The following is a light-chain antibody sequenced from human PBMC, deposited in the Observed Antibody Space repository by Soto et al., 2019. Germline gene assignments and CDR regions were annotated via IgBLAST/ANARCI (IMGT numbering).Light chain of an antibody. CDR2: EVS. Sequence: QSALTQPASVSGSPGQSITISCTGSSSDIGNYNYVSWYQQHPGIAPKLIIFEVSNRPSGVSHRFSGSKSGNTASLTISGLQADDEAYYYCSSYTFPSTWVFGGGTKLTVL. CDR1: SSDIGNYNY. CDR3: SSYTFPSTWV. J-gene: IGLJ3*02. V-gene: IGLV2-14*01.